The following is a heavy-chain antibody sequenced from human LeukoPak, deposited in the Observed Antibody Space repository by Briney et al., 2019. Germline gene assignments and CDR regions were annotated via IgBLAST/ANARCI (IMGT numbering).Heavy chain of an antibody. CDR1: GGSISSYY. CDR3: ASATLWFGESELNAFDI. D-gene: IGHD3-10*01. V-gene: IGHV4-59*08. CDR2: IYYSGST. J-gene: IGHJ3*02. Sequence: KASETLSLTCTVSGGSISSYYWSWIRQPPGKGLEWIGYIYYSGSTYYNPSLKSRVTISVDTSKNQFSLKLSSVTAADTAVYYCASATLWFGESELNAFDIWGQGTMVTVSS.